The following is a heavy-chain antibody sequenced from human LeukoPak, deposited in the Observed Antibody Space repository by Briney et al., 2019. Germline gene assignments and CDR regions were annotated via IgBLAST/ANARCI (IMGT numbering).Heavy chain of an antibody. CDR1: GFTFSSYG. V-gene: IGHV3-30*03. Sequence: GRSLTLSCAASGFTFSSYGMRWVRQAPGEGLEWVAVISYDGSNKYYADSVKGRFTISRDNSKNTLYLQMNSLRAEDTAVYYCVVPGYGSGWYWIDYWGQGTLVTVSS. CDR3: VVPGYGSGWYWIDY. D-gene: IGHD6-19*01. CDR2: ISYDGSNK. J-gene: IGHJ4*02.